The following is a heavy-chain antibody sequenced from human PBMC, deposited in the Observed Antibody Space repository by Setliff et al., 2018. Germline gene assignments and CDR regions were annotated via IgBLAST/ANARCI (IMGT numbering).Heavy chain of an antibody. CDR3: SRLVRYCSKTTCQTASGAEL. CDR2: ISVYTGNT. Sequence: ASVKVSCKASGYTFSHSGITWVRQAPGQGLEWMGWISVYTGNTNYAPKLQGRVTMTTGASTSTAYMELRGLTSDDTAVYYCSRLVRYCSKTTCQTASGAELWGQGTLVTVS. CDR1: GYTFSHSG. J-gene: IGHJ4*02. D-gene: IGHD2-8*01. V-gene: IGHV1-18*01.